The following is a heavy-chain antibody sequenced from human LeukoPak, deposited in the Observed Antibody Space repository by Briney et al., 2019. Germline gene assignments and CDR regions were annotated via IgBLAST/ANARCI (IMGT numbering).Heavy chain of an antibody. CDR1: GYTFNVYY. V-gene: IGHV1-2*02. CDR2: INPKNGGT. CDR3: ARDPSHYYYTDV. Sequence: ASVKVPGRASGYTFNVYYIHWVRQAPGQGREWMGWINPKNGGTKLAQRFQGRVILTRDTSINTAYMELSSLTSDDTAIYFCARDPSHYYYTDVWGKGTTVTVSS. J-gene: IGHJ6*03.